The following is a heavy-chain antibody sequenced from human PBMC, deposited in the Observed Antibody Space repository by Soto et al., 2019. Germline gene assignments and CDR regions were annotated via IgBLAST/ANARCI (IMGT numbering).Heavy chain of an antibody. D-gene: IGHD3-22*01. CDR1: GFTFSSYS. V-gene: IGHV3-21*01. CDR2: ISSSSSYI. Sequence: EVQLVESGGGLVKPGGSLRLSCAASGFTFSSYSMNWVRQAPGKGLEWVSSISSSSSYIYYADSVKGRFTISRDNAKNSLYLQMNSLRAEDTAVYYCARDRGGREYYDSSGYTIDYWGQGTLFTVSS. J-gene: IGHJ4*02. CDR3: ARDRGGREYYDSSGYTIDY.